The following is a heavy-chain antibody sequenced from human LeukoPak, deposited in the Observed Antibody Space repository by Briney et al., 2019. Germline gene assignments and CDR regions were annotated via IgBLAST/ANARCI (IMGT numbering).Heavy chain of an antibody. D-gene: IGHD3-22*01. V-gene: IGHV1-69*04. CDR1: GGTFSSYT. CDR2: IIPILGIA. J-gene: IGHJ4*02. Sequence: SSVKVSCKASGGTFSSYTISWVRQAPGQGLEWMGRIIPILGIANYAQKFQGRVTITADKSTSTAYMELSSLRSEDTAVYYCARDGGVYDSSGYHLDYWGQGTLVTVSS. CDR3: ARDGGVYDSSGYHLDY.